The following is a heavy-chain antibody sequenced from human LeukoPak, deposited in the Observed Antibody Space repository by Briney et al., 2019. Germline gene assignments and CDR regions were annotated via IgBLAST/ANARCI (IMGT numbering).Heavy chain of an antibody. J-gene: IGHJ5*02. D-gene: IGHD4-17*01. CDR2: INPNSGDT. CDR3: ARAPGDYGA. Sequence: GASVKVSCKSSGYTFTGYYMHWVRQAPGQGLEWMGWINPNSGDTKYAQNFQGRVTMTRDTSISTAYMELSRLRSDDTAVYYCARAPGDYGAWGQGTLVTVSS. CDR1: GYTFTGYY. V-gene: IGHV1-2*02.